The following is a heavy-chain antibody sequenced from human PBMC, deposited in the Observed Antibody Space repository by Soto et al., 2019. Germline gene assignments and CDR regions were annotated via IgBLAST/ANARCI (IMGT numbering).Heavy chain of an antibody. D-gene: IGHD2-15*01. CDR3: PGGGSIVVATRSLMDV. Sequence: GESLKISCKGSGYSFTSYWIGWVRQMPGKGLEWMGIIYPGDSDTRYSPSFQGQVTISADKSISTAYLQWSSLKASDTAFYYCPGGGSIVVATRSLMDVWGKRTMVTVSS. CDR1: GYSFTSYW. V-gene: IGHV5-51*01. CDR2: IYPGDSDT. J-gene: IGHJ6*04.